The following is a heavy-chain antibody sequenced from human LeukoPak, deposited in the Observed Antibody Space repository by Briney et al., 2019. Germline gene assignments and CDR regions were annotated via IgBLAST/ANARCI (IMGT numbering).Heavy chain of an antibody. CDR1: GGSISSSSDY. V-gene: IGHV4-39*01. J-gene: IGHJ5*02. D-gene: IGHD2-8*01. CDR3: ARLSVNGWFDP. CDR2: IYYSGST. Sequence: PSETLSLTCTVSGGSISSSSDYWGWIRQPPGKGLEWIGSIYYSGSTYYNPSLKSRVTISVDTSKNRFSLKLSSVTAADTAVYYCARLSVNGWFDPWGQGTLVTVSS.